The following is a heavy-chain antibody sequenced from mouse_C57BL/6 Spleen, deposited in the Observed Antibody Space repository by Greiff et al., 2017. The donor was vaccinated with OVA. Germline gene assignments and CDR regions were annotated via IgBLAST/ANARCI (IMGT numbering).Heavy chain of an antibody. Sequence: QVQLQQSGAELVKPGASVKLSCKASGYTFTEYTIHWVKQRSGQGLEWIGWFYPGSGSIKYNEKFKDKATLTADKSSSTVYIELSRLTSEDSAVYFGARHEEGAPVVADYYAMDYWGQGTSVTVSS. CDR1: GYTFTEYT. CDR2: FYPGSGSI. D-gene: IGHD1-1*01. J-gene: IGHJ4*01. V-gene: IGHV1-62-2*01. CDR3: ARHEEGAPVVADYYAMDY.